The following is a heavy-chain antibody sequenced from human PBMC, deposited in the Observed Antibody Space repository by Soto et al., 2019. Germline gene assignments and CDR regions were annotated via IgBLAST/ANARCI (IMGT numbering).Heavy chain of an antibody. D-gene: IGHD3-10*01. J-gene: IGHJ4*02. CDR3: ARDKITALFDY. Sequence: QVQLQQWGAGLLKPSETLSLTCAVYGGSFSGYSWTWIRQPPGTGLEWIGEFNHTGSTHYNPSLKSRVTISGDTSKKQFSLKLTSVTAADTAVYYCARDKITALFDYWGQGTLVTGSS. CDR2: FNHTGST. CDR1: GGSFSGYS. V-gene: IGHV4-34*01.